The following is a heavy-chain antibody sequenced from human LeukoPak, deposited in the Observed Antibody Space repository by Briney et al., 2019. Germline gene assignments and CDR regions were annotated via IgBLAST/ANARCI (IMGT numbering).Heavy chain of an antibody. CDR2: NSAYNGNT. V-gene: IGHV1-18*01. CDR1: GYTFTNYG. CDR3: AVLPRGDFDY. J-gene: IGHJ4*02. Sequence: ASVKVSCKTSGYTFTNYGISWMRQAPGQGLEWMGWNSAYNGNTNYAQRFQGRVTMTTDTSTSTAYMELMSLRSEDTAVYYCAVLPRGDFDYWGQGTLVTVSS. D-gene: IGHD3-10*01.